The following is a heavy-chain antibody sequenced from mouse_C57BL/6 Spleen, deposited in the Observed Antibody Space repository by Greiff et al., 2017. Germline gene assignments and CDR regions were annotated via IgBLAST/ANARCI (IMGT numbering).Heavy chain of an antibody. Sequence: EVQLQQSGPGLVKPSQSLSLTCSVTGYSITSGYYWNWIRQFPGNKLEWMGYISYDGSNNYNPSLKNRSSITRDTSKNQFFLKLNSVTTEDTATYYCARGGGFYYVDYWGQGTTLTVSS. V-gene: IGHV3-6*01. CDR1: GYSITSGYY. CDR2: ISYDGSN. CDR3: ARGGGFYYVDY. J-gene: IGHJ2*01.